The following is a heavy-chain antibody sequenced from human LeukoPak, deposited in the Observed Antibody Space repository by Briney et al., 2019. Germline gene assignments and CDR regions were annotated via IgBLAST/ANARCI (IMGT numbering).Heavy chain of an antibody. D-gene: IGHD3-22*01. J-gene: IGHJ4*02. Sequence: GGSLRLSCAASGFTCSSYWMHWVRQAPGKGLVWVSRINNNGSITNYADSVKGRFTISRDNAKNTVYLQMNSLRAEDTAVYYCARAYYDSSGRYFDYWGQGTLVTVSS. CDR2: INNNGSIT. CDR1: GFTCSSYW. V-gene: IGHV3-74*01. CDR3: ARAYYDSSGRYFDY.